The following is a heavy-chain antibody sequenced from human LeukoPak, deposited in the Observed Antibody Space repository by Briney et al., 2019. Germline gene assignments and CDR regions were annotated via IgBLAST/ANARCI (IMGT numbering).Heavy chain of an antibody. V-gene: IGHV1-8*01. J-gene: IGHJ4*02. CDR2: MNPNSGNT. D-gene: IGHD3-9*01. Sequence: WXRQAPGQGLEWMGWMNPNSGNTGYAQKFQGRVTMTRNTSINTAYMELSSLRSEDTAVYFCTRAGERPIRYFDYWGQGTPVTVSS. CDR3: TRAGERPIRYFDY.